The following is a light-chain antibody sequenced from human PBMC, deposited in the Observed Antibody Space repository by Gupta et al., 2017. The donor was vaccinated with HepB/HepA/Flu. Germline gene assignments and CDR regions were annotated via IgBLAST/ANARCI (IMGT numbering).Light chain of an antibody. CDR2: RAS. Sequence: SVGDRVTITCRDSQTISIWLAWYQQKPGEAPKLLIYRASRGQTGVPSRFSGSGSGTEFTLTISSRQTDDFATYYCQQDNSYLSFGPGTKVDIK. CDR3: QQDNSYLS. V-gene: IGKV1-5*03. J-gene: IGKJ3*01. CDR1: QTISIW.